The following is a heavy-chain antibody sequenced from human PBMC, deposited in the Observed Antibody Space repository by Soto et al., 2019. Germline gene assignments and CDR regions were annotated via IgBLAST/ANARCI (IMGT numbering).Heavy chain of an antibody. Sequence: ASVKVSCKASGYTFTSYYMHWVRQAPGQGLEWMGIINPSGGSTSYAQKFKGRVTMTRDTSTSTVYMELSSLRSEDTAVYYCARSPYDILTGYYWVFAYWGQGTLVTVSS. J-gene: IGHJ4*02. CDR1: GYTFTSYY. V-gene: IGHV1-46*01. CDR2: INPSGGST. D-gene: IGHD3-9*01. CDR3: ARSPYDILTGYYWVFAY.